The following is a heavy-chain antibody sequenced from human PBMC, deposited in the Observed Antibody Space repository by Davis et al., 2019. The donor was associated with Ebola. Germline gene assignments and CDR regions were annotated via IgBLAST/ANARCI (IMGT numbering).Heavy chain of an antibody. D-gene: IGHD3-10*01. CDR2: VYYTGPT. CDR1: GGSISSGGHY. Sequence: PSETLSLTCTVSGGSISSGGHYWTWVRQRPGKGLEWLGYVYYTGPTYYNPSLKSRLTLSADTSRNLFSLKLTSVTDADTAVYYCARDHYGREWYGLDVWGQGKVVTVSS. J-gene: IGHJ3*01. CDR3: ARDHYGREWYGLDV. V-gene: IGHV4-31*03.